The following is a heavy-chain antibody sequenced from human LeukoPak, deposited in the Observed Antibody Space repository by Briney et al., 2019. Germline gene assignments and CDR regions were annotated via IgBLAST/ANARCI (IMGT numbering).Heavy chain of an antibody. D-gene: IGHD1-7*01. CDR3: AREGDELLRSSPFDY. Sequence: GGSLRLSCAASGFTISSYSMNWVRQAPGKGLEWDSYISSSSSTIYYADSVKGRFTISRDNAKNSLYLQMNSLRAEDTAVYYCAREGDELLRSSPFDYWGQGTLVTVSS. CDR2: ISSSSSTI. J-gene: IGHJ4*02. CDR1: GFTISSYS. V-gene: IGHV3-48*04.